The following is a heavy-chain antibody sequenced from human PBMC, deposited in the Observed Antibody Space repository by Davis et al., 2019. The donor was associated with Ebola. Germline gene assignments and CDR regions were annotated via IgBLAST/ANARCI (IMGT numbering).Heavy chain of an antibody. D-gene: IGHD5-18*01. Sequence: PGGSLRLSCAASGFTFSSYAMSWVRQAPGKGLEWVSAISGSGGSTYYADSVKGRFTISRDNSKNTLYLQMNNLGVEDTAVYYCARKYTYGFDWGQGTLVTVSS. CDR2: ISGSGGST. J-gene: IGHJ4*02. V-gene: IGHV3-23*01. CDR1: GFTFSSYA. CDR3: ARKYTYGFD.